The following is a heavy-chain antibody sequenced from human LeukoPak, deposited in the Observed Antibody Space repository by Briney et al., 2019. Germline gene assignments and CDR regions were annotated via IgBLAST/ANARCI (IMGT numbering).Heavy chain of an antibody. CDR1: GYTFTSYD. V-gene: IGHV1-8*01. Sequence: ASVKVSCKASGYTFTSYDINWVRQATGQGLEWMGWMNPNSGNTGYAQKFQGRVTMTRNTSISTAYMELSSLRSEDTAVYYCARGYPPYYYYYYGMDVWGQGTTVTVSS. CDR3: ARGYPPYYYYYYGMDV. CDR2: MNPNSGNT. D-gene: IGHD3-16*02. J-gene: IGHJ6*02.